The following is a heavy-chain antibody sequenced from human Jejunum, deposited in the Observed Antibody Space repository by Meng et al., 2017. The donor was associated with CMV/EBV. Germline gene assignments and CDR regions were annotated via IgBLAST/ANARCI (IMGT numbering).Heavy chain of an antibody. CDR2: INPNNGAT. V-gene: IGHV1-2*02. J-gene: IGHJ4*02. Sequence: SCKASGYTFHVYYIHWLRQAPGQGLEWMGWINPNNGATNYAQNFQGRLTLTSDTSISTAFMELSGLGSNDTAVYYCAKVESSSWYTDWGQGTLVTVSS. D-gene: IGHD2-2*02. CDR3: AKVESSSWYTD. CDR1: GYTFHVYY.